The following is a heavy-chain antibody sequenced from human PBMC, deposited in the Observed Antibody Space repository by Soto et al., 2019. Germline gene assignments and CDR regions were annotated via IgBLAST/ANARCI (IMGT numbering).Heavy chain of an antibody. CDR3: ARDSGMIRGSYGVDV. J-gene: IGHJ6*02. CDR1: GFTVTSNY. CDR2: IYRSGAT. D-gene: IGHD3-10*01. Sequence: GGSLRLSCAASGFTVTSNYLTWVRQAPGKGLEWVSVIYRSGATYYPDSVRGRFTASRDYSHNTLYLQMDSLRVEDTAVYYCARDSGMIRGSYGVDVWGPGTTVTVSS. V-gene: IGHV3-53*01.